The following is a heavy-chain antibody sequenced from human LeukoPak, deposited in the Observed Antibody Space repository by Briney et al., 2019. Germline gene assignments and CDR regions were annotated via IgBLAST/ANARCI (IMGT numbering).Heavy chain of an antibody. D-gene: IGHD3-16*01. Sequence: SETLSLTCTVSGGSISSYYWTWIRQPAGKGLEWIGRIYTTGSTNFNPSLKSRVTMSVDMSKGQFSLKLSSVTAADTAVYYCAREEHVGANFDYWGQGTLVTVSS. J-gene: IGHJ4*02. CDR1: GGSISSYY. CDR3: AREEHVGANFDY. V-gene: IGHV4-4*07. CDR2: IYTTGST.